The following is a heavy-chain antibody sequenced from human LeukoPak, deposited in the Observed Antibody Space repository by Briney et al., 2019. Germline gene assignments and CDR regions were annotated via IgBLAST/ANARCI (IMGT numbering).Heavy chain of an antibody. D-gene: IGHD6-19*01. CDR3: ARVCLDSSGIWFSRGIDY. CDR1: GGSISSSSYY. J-gene: IGHJ4*02. CDR2: IYYSGST. V-gene: IGHV4-39*07. Sequence: PSETLSLTCTVSGGSISSSSYYWGWIRQPPGKGLEWIGSIYYSGSTYYNPSLKSRVTISVDTSKNQFSLKLSSVTAADTAVYYCARVCLDSSGIWFSRGIDYWGQGTLVTVSS.